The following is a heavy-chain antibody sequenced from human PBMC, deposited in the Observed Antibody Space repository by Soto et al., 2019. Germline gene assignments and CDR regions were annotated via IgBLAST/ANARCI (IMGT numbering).Heavy chain of an antibody. V-gene: IGHV4-31*03. CDR3: ARDGGPRGDYYYAMDV. Sequence: QVQLQESGPGLVKPSQTLSLTCTVSGGSISRSSAYYWSWIRQHPEKGLEWIGYIYSGGTTNYNPYLXSXVXIXIDTAKNQFYLNLSSVTAADTALYYCARDGGPRGDYYYAMDVWGQGTTVTVSS. D-gene: IGHD3-10*01. J-gene: IGHJ6*02. CDR1: GGSISRSSAYY. CDR2: IYSGGTT.